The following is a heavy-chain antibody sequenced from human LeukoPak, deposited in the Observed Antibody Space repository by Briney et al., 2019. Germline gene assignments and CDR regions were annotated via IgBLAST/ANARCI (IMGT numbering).Heavy chain of an antibody. J-gene: IGHJ4*02. Sequence: GGSLRLSCAASGFTFSSYGMHWVRQAPGKGLEWVAVISYDGSNKYYADSVKGRFTISRDNSKNTLYLQMNSLRAEDTAVYYCAKGNHFWSGYWRGTYYFDYWGQGTLVTVSS. CDR3: AKGNHFWSGYWRGTYYFDY. V-gene: IGHV3-30*18. D-gene: IGHD3-3*02. CDR2: ISYDGSNK. CDR1: GFTFSSYG.